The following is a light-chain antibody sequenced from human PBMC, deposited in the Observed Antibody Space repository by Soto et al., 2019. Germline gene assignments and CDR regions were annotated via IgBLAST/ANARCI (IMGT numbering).Light chain of an antibody. CDR2: DVS. V-gene: IGKV1-33*01. CDR1: QDTRKY. CDR3: QQYDNLPYT. J-gene: IGKJ2*01. Sequence: DIPMTQSPSSLSASVGDRVTITCQASQDTRKYLNWYQQKPGKAPKLLIYDVSNLATGVPSRFSGSGSGTDFTFTISSLQPEDIATYYCQQYDNLPYTFGQGTKLEI.